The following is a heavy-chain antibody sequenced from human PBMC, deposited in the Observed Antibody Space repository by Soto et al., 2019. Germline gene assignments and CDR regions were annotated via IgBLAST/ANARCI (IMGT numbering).Heavy chain of an antibody. J-gene: IGHJ4*02. CDR3: ARDGGDGLDY. CDR2: ISYDGSNK. V-gene: IGHV3-30-3*01. D-gene: IGHD3-16*01. CDR1: GFTFSSYA. Sequence: QVQLVESGGGVVQPGRSLRLSCAASGFTFSSYAMHWVRQAPGKGLEWVAVISYDGSNKYYADSVKGRFTISRDNSKNTLYLQMNSLRAEDTAVYYCARDGGDGLDYWGQGTLVTVSS.